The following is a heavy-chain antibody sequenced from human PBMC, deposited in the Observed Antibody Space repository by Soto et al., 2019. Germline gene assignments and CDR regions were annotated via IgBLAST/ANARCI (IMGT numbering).Heavy chain of an antibody. V-gene: IGHV3-64D*06. CDR2: ISSNGGST. J-gene: IGHJ5*02. CDR3: ARAPGQWLRWFDP. Sequence: EVQLVESGGGLVQPGGSLRLSCSASGFTFSSYAMHWVRQAPGKGLEYVSAISSNGGSTYYADSVKGRFTISRDNSKNTLYLQMSSLRAEDTAVYYCARAPGQWLRWFDPWGQGTLVTVSS. CDR1: GFTFSSYA. D-gene: IGHD6-19*01.